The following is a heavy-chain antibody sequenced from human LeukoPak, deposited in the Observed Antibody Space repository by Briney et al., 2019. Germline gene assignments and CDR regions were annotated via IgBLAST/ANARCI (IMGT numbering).Heavy chain of an antibody. V-gene: IGHV3-23*01. CDR3: ARSNRYYYDSSGYYDY. Sequence: GGSLRLSCAASGFTFSSYAMSWVRQAPGEGLEWVSAISGSGGSTYYADSVKGRFTISRDNSKNTLYLQMNSLRAEDTAVYYCARSNRYYYDSSGYYDYWGQGTLVTVSS. J-gene: IGHJ4*02. CDR2: ISGSGGST. D-gene: IGHD3-22*01. CDR1: GFTFSSYA.